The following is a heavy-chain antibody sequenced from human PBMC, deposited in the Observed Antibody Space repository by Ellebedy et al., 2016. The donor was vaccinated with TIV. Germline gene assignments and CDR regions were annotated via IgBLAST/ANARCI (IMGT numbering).Heavy chain of an antibody. D-gene: IGHD1-26*01. J-gene: IGHJ6*04. CDR3: ARVISWPRSPTGMDV. V-gene: IGHV3-7*01. Sequence: PGGSLRLSCAVSQFTFSSYWMSWVRQAPGRGLEWVADINQDGSEKSYVDSVKGRFTISRDNAKNSLHLQMDSLRPEDTAVYYCARVISWPRSPTGMDVWGKGTTVTVSS. CDR2: INQDGSEK. CDR1: QFTFSSYW.